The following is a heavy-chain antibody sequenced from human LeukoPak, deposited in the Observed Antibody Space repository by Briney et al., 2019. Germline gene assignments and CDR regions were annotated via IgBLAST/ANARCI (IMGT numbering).Heavy chain of an antibody. V-gene: IGHV4-4*07. J-gene: IGHJ4*02. CDR3: ARRDISSGWSFDY. CDR2: IHTSGST. CDR1: GGPLSNYH. Sequence: PSETLSLTCTVSGGPLSNYHWSWIRQPAGKGLEWIGQIHTSGSTNYNPPLKSRVTMSIDTPENQLSLTIRSVTAADTAVYYCARRDISSGWSFDYWGQGTLVTVSS. D-gene: IGHD6-19*01.